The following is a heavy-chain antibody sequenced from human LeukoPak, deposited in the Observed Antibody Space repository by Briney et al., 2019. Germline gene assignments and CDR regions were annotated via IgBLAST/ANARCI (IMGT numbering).Heavy chain of an antibody. CDR1: GGSFSGYY. Sequence: PSETLSLTCAVYGGSFSGYYWSWIRQPPGKGLEWIGEINHSGSTNYNPSLKSRVTISVDTSKNQFSLKLSSVTAADTAVYYCARDLGYCSGGSCYPDAFDIWGQGTMVTVSS. CDR2: INHSGST. V-gene: IGHV4-34*01. J-gene: IGHJ3*02. CDR3: ARDLGYCSGGSCYPDAFDI. D-gene: IGHD2-15*01.